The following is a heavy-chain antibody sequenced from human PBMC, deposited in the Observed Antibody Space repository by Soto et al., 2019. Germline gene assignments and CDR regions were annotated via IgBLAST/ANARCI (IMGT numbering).Heavy chain of an antibody. D-gene: IGHD1-1*01. CDR1: GFTFSNYF. Sequence: HPGGSLRVSCAASGFTFSNYFMHWVRQVPGEGLVWVSRMSGDGKTISYADSVKGRFTISRDNAKNTLYLQMNSLRVEDTAVYYCARTYVPGIAGFDPWGQGTLVTVSS. J-gene: IGHJ5*02. CDR2: MSGDGKTI. CDR3: ARTYVPGIAGFDP. V-gene: IGHV3-74*01.